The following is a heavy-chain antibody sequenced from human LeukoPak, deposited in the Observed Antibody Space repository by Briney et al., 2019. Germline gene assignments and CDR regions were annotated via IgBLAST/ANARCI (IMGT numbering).Heavy chain of an antibody. CDR2: INSDGSST. J-gene: IGHJ5*01. V-gene: IGHV3-74*01. CDR3: ARYYYDSSGLNWFDS. CDR1: GFTFSSYW. Sequence: PGGSLRLSCAASGFTFSSYWMHWVRQAPGKGLVWVSRINSDGSSTTYADSVRGRFTISRDNAKNTLYLQMNSLRAEDTAVYYCARYYYDSSGLNWFDSWGQGTLVTVSS. D-gene: IGHD3-22*01.